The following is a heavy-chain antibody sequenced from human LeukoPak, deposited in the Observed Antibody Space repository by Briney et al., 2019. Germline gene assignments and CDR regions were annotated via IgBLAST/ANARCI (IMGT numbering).Heavy chain of an antibody. Sequence: GASVKVSCKASGGTFSSYAISWVRQAPGQGLEWMGGIIPIFGTANYAQKFQGRVTITADKSTSTAYMELSSLRSEDTAVYYCARTHSSGWYGYFDYWGQGTLVTVSS. CDR2: IIPIFGTA. V-gene: IGHV1-69*06. D-gene: IGHD6-19*01. J-gene: IGHJ4*02. CDR3: ARTHSSGWYGYFDY. CDR1: GGTFSSYA.